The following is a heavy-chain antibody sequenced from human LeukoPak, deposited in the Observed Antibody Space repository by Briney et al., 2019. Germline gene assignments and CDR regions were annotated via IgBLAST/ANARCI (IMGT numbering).Heavy chain of an antibody. Sequence: GASVKVSCKASGYTFTSYGISWVRQAPGQGLEWMGWISAYNGNTNYAQKLQGRVTMTTDTPTSTAYMELRSLRSDDTAVYCCARGDGDLYYYYGMDVWGQGTTVTVSS. D-gene: IGHD4-17*01. CDR1: GYTFTSYG. J-gene: IGHJ6*02. V-gene: IGHV1-18*01. CDR2: ISAYNGNT. CDR3: ARGDGDLYYYYGMDV.